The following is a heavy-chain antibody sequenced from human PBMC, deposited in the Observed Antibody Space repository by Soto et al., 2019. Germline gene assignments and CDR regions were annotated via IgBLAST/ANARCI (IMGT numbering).Heavy chain of an antibody. D-gene: IGHD3-22*01. CDR1: GFTFSTYG. J-gene: IGHJ4*02. CDR2: ISYDGGSK. CDR3: AKEQLAMTVVVADYFDS. Sequence: QVQLVESGGGVVQPGKSLSLSCAASGFTFSTYGIHWVRQAPGKGLEWVALISYDGGSKYYGDSVKGRFIISRDNSHNTVSLQMNSLRADDTAVYLCAKEQLAMTVVVADYFDSWGQGTLVTVSS. V-gene: IGHV3-30*18.